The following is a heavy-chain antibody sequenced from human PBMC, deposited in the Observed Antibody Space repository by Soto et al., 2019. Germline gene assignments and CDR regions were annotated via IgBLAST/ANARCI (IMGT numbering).Heavy chain of an antibody. Sequence: SETLSDPCTLSGGSISSGGYNWRWHPQDPGKGVEWIGYICYSGRTYNTPSLNNRVTISIDTSKNQFSLKLTSVTAADTAVYYSARSVFPWGQGPLVTVSS. CDR2: ICYSGRT. CDR3: ARSVFP. V-gene: IGHV4-31*03. CDR1: GGSISSGGYN. J-gene: IGHJ5*02.